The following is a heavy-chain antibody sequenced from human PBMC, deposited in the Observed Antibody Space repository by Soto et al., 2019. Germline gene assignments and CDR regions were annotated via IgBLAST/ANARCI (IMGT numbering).Heavy chain of an antibody. D-gene: IGHD3-22*01. CDR1: GFTFSSYA. CDR3: AKDRAYYDSSGYFDY. Sequence: GGSLRLSCAASGFTFSSYAMSWVRQAPGKGLEWVSAISGSGGSTYYADSVKGRFTISRDNSKNTLYLQMNSLRAEDTAVYYCAKDRAYYDSSGYFDYWGQGTLVTVSS. J-gene: IGHJ4*02. CDR2: ISGSGGST. V-gene: IGHV3-23*01.